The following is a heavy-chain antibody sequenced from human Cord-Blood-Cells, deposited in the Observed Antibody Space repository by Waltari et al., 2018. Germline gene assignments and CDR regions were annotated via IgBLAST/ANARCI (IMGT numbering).Heavy chain of an antibody. CDR3: ARDPSGVGDAFDI. V-gene: IGHV3-53*02. J-gene: IGHJ3*02. D-gene: IGHD3-16*01. Sequence: EVQLVETGGGLIQPGGSLRLSCAASGFTVSSNYMSRVRQAPGKGLEWVSVIYSVCSTYYADAVKCRFTISRDNSKITLYLQMNSLGAEDTAVYYCARDPSGVGDAFDIWGQGTMVTVSS. CDR1: GFTVSSNY. CDR2: IYSVCST.